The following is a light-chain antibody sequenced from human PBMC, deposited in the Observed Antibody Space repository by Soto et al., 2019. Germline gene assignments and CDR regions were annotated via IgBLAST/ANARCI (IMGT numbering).Light chain of an antibody. CDR1: QGISSY. CDR2: AAS. Sequence: DIQLTQSPSFLSASVGDRVTITCRASQGISSYLAWYQQKPGKAPKLLIYAASTLQSGVPSRFSGSGSGTEFTLTISSLQHEYFATYYCQQLKSYPLTFGGGTKVEIK. CDR3: QQLKSYPLT. V-gene: IGKV1-9*01. J-gene: IGKJ4*01.